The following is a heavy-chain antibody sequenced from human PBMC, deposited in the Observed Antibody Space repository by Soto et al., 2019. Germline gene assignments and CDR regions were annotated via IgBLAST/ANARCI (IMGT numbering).Heavy chain of an antibody. CDR2: VYHSGST. CDR3: ARLQAAVPHY. V-gene: IGHV4-4*02. Sequence: PSETLSLTCAVSGGSISTSNWWSWVRQPPGKGLEWIGEVYHSGSTNYNPSFKSRVTISVDTSKNQFSLKLTSVAAADTAIYFCARLQAAVPHYWGQGILVTVSS. J-gene: IGHJ4*02. CDR1: GGSISTSNW. D-gene: IGHD6-13*01.